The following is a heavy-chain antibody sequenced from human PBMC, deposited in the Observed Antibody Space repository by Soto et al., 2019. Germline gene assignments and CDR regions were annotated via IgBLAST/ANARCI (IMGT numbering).Heavy chain of an antibody. J-gene: IGHJ5*02. CDR2: IIGSGGNT. CDR3: AKGGTVTWFDP. CDR1: GFTFRVYA. Sequence: GGSLRLSCAASGFTFRVYAISLVPHAAGEEGEWVSAIIGSGGNTYYAGSVKGRFTISRENAKNSLYLQMNSLRAEDTAVYYCAKGGTVTWFDPWGQGTLVTVSS. V-gene: IGHV3-23*01. D-gene: IGHD4-4*01.